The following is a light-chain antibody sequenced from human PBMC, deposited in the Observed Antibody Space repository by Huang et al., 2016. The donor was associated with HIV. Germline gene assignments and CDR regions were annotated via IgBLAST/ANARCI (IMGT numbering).Light chain of an antibody. Sequence: EIVLTQSPGTLSLSPGERPTLSCRASQSVSSNYLAWYQQKPGQAPRLRIYGASSRATGIPDRFSGSGSGTDFTLTISRLEPEDFAVYYCQQYGSSPYTFGQGTKLEI. CDR3: QQYGSSPYT. J-gene: IGKJ2*01. CDR1: QSVSSNY. V-gene: IGKV3-20*01. CDR2: GAS.